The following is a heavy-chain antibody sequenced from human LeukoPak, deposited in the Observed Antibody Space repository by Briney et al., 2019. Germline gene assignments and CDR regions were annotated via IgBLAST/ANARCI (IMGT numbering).Heavy chain of an antibody. J-gene: IGHJ4*02. D-gene: IGHD3-3*01. CDR2: ISSSSSYI. Sequence: GGSLRLSCAASGFTFSSYSMNWVRQAPGKGLEWVSSISSSSSYIYYADSVKGRFTISRDNAENSLYLQMNSLRAEDTAVYYCASGYYDFWSGQGDYWGQGTLVTVSS. V-gene: IGHV3-21*01. CDR3: ASGYYDFWSGQGDY. CDR1: GFTFSSYS.